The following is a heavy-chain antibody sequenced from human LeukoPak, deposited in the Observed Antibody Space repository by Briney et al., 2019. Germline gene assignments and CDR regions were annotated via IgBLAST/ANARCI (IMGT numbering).Heavy chain of an antibody. Sequence: ASVKVSCKTSGYTFIDYYMHWVRQAPGQGLEWRGIINPSGGSTSYAQKFQGRVTLTRDTSTSTVYMELSSLRSEDTAVYYCARDYGGNDGFDYWGQGTLVTVSS. CDR1: GYTFIDYY. CDR3: ARDYGGNDGFDY. CDR2: INPSGGST. J-gene: IGHJ4*02. D-gene: IGHD4-23*01. V-gene: IGHV1-46*01.